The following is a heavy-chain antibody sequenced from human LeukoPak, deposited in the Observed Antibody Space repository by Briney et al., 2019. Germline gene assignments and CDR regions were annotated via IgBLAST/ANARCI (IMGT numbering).Heavy chain of an antibody. Sequence: GGSLRLSCVASGLTFSSYSMNWVRQAPGKGLEWVSYISSSSSTIYYADSVKGRFTISRDNAKNSLDLQMNSLRDEDTAVYYCARARASGRSGFDYWGQGTLVTVSS. CDR1: GLTFSSYS. J-gene: IGHJ4*02. V-gene: IGHV3-48*02. CDR2: ISSSSSTI. D-gene: IGHD2-15*01. CDR3: ARARASGRSGFDY.